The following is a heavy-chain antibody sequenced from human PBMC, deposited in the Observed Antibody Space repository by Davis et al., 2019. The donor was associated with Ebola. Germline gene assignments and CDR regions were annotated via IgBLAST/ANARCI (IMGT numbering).Heavy chain of an antibody. CDR1: GDTVSSNSAA. Sequence: SQTLSLTCAIPGDTVSSNSAASNWTRQSPSRGLEWQGRTYYRSTWNNDYAVSVKSRITINPDTSKNQFSLQLNSVTPEDTAVYYCARDGQYYYYGMDVWGQGTTVTVSS. CDR2: TYYRSTWNN. J-gene: IGHJ6*02. CDR3: ARDGQYYYYGMDV. V-gene: IGHV6-1*01.